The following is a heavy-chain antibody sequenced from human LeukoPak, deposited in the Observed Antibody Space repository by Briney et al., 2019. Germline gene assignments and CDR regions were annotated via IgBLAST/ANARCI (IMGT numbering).Heavy chain of an antibody. V-gene: IGHV1-69*06. J-gene: IGHJ4*02. D-gene: IGHD6-13*01. CDR2: IIPIFGTA. CDR1: GGTFSSYA. CDR3: ARGGYSSSQFGY. Sequence: SVKVSCKASGGTFSSYAISWVRQAPGQGLEWMGGIIPIFGTANYAQKFQGRVTITADKSTSTAYMELSSLRSEDTAVYYCARGGYSSSQFGYWGQGNLVTVSS.